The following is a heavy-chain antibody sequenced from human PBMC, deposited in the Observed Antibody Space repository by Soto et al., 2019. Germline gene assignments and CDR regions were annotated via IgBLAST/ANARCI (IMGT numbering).Heavy chain of an antibody. CDR3: ARDRAGDGYRNWFDP. CDR2: IIPIFGTA. V-gene: IGHV1-69*06. CDR1: GGTFSSYA. Sequence: QVQLVQSGAEVKKPGSSVKVSCKASGGTFSSYAISWVRQAPGQGLEWMGGIIPIFGTANYAQKFQGRVTITADKSTSTAYMELSSLRAEDTAVDYGARDRAGDGYRNWFDPWGQGTLVTVSS. D-gene: IGHD5-12*01. J-gene: IGHJ5*02.